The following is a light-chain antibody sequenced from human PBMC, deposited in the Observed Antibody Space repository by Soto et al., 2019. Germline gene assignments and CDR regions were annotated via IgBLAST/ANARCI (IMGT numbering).Light chain of an antibody. CDR2: EVT. CDR3: TSYVGNDIWV. J-gene: IGLJ3*02. V-gene: IGLV2-8*01. CDR1: RSDVGAYKY. Sequence: QSALTQPPSAPGSPGQSVTISCTGTRSDVGAYKYVSWYQQYPGKAPKLMIYEVTKRPSGVPDRFSGSKSGNTASLTVSGLQAEDEADYYCTSYVGNDIWVFGGGTKLTVL.